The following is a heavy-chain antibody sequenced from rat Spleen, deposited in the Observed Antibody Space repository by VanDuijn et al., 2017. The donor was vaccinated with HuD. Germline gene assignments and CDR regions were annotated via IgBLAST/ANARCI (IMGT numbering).Heavy chain of an antibody. CDR1: GFTFNYYW. CDR3: TTSNYYSSFIYLDA. J-gene: IGHJ4*01. V-gene: IGHV5-31*01. Sequence: EVQLVESGGGLVQPGRSLKLSCVTSGFTFNYYWMTWIRQAPGKGLEWVASITNASGGTHYQDSVKGRFTISRDIAKSTLYLKMDSLRSEDTATYYCTTSNYYSSFIYLDAWGQGASVTVSS. D-gene: IGHD1-2*01. CDR2: ITNASGGT.